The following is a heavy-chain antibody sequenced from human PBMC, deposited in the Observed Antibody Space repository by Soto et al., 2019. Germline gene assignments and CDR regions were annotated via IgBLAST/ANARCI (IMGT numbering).Heavy chain of an antibody. J-gene: IGHJ6*02. V-gene: IGHV4-59*08. CDR1: NGSISNYY. CDR2: VHHSWGS. D-gene: IGHD3-10*01. Sequence: QVQLQESGPGLVKPSETLSLSCTVSNGSISNYYGSWIRQPPGKGMEWIGYVHHSWGSFYNPSLQGRVARALDTATRQFSLKLTSVTATAPAVYYCARQGFGALHGIVAVWGQGIAVTVSS. CDR3: ARQGFGALHGIVAV.